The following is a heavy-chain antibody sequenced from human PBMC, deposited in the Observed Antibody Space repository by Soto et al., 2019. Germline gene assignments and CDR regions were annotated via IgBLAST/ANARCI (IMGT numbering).Heavy chain of an antibody. CDR3: AREGEGRKDIVGPSTRAFDI. V-gene: IGHV4-31*03. J-gene: IGHJ3*02. CDR1: GGSISSGGYY. D-gene: IGHD5-12*01. CDR2: IYYSGST. Sequence: QVQLQESGPGLVKPSQTLSLTCTVSGGSISSGGYYWSWIRQHPGKGLEWIGYIYYSGSTYYNPSLKSRVTISVDTSKNQFSLKLSSVTAADTAVYYCAREGEGRKDIVGPSTRAFDIWGQGTMVTVSS.